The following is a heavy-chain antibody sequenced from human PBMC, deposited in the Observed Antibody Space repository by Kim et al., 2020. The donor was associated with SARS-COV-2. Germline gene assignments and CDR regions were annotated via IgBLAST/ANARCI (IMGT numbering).Heavy chain of an antibody. J-gene: IGHJ6*02. CDR2: ISGGGTDT. CDR1: GFTFRSYA. CDR3: VRIGGD. D-gene: IGHD3-10*01. V-gene: IGHV3-23*01. Sequence: GGSLRLSCAASGFTFRSYAMSWVRQAPGKGLEWVSTISGGGTDTYYENSVKARFTISRDNSKNTVYLQMNNLAAEDTTIYYCVRIGGDCGQGTTVTVSS.